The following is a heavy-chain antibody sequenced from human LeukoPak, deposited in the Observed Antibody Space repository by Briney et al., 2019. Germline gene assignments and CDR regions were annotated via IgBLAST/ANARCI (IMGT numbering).Heavy chain of an antibody. CDR1: GFTFSSYS. CDR2: SRNKANRYTT. J-gene: IGHJ4*02. D-gene: IGHD5-12*01. V-gene: IGHV3-72*01. CDR3: AREGMSLALAFDS. Sequence: GGSLRLSCAASGFTFSSYSLNWVRQAPGKGLEWVGRSRNKANRYTTEYAASVKGRFTISRDESQNSQSLQMNSLETGDPAVYYWAREGMSLALAFDSWGPGTLVIVSS.